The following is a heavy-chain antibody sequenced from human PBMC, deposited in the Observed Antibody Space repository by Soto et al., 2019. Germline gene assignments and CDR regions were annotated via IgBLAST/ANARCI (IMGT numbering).Heavy chain of an antibody. V-gene: IGHV4-34*01. D-gene: IGHD1-20*01. J-gene: IGHJ5*02. CDR2: INHAGGT. Sequence: SETLSLTXXXYGGXVNGXFRXXXRQPPGKGLEWIGEINHAGGTHXXPSLKSRVTMSVDTSKNQFXLRLSSVTAADTAIYYCATRITVXXXXXPPFDPWGXGTQVTVSS. CDR1: GGXVNGXF. CDR3: ATRITVXXXXXPPFDP.